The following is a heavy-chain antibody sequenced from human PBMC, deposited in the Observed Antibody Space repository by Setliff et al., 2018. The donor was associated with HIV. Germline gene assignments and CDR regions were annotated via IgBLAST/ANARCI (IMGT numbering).Heavy chain of an antibody. CDR1: GGSISTSD. V-gene: IGHV4-4*09. CDR2: IYTSGNT. Sequence: SETLSLTCTVSGGSISTSDWSWIRQPPGKGLEWIGCIYTSGNTNYDPSLKSRVTISVDTSKNQFSLKLASVTAADTAVYFCARRSDWFDPWGQGTLVTVSS. CDR3: ARRSDWFDP. J-gene: IGHJ5*02.